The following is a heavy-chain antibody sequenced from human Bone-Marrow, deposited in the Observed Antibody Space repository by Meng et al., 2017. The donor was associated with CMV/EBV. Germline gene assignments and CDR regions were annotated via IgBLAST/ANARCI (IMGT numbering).Heavy chain of an antibody. CDR1: GYTFTSYD. CDR2: MNPNSGNT. V-gene: IGHV1-8*01. Sequence: ASVKVSCKASGYTFTSYDINWVRQATGQGLEWMGWMNPNSGNTGYAQKFQGRVTMTRNTSISTAYMELSSLRSEDTAVYYCAVYYDFWSGYPNWFDPWGQGPLVPVPS. CDR3: AVYYDFWSGYPNWFDP. J-gene: IGHJ5*02. D-gene: IGHD3-3*01.